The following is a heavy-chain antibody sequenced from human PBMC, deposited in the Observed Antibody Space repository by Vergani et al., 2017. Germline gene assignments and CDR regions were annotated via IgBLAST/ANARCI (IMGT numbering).Heavy chain of an antibody. CDR3: ARGGGSVVNPPEYYYYYYMDV. CDR2: ISGSGGST. D-gene: IGHD2-2*01. V-gene: IGHV3-23*01. CDR1: GFTFSSYA. J-gene: IGHJ6*03. Sequence: EVQLLESGGGLVQPGGSLRLSCAASGFTFSSYAMSWVRQAPGKGLEWVSAISGSGGSTYYADSVKGRFTISRDNSKNTLYLQMNSLRAEDTAVYYCARGGGSVVNPPEYYYYYYMDVWGKGTTVTVSS.